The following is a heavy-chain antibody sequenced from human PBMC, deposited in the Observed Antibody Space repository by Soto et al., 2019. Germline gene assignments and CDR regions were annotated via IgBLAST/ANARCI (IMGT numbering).Heavy chain of an antibody. D-gene: IGHD1-26*01. V-gene: IGHV4-59*01. CDR2: ISYSGST. CDR1: GDSISSYY. CDR3: ARYSGTYYVY. Sequence: SETLSLTCTVSGDSISSYYWSWIRQPPGKGLEWIGYISYSGSTGYNPSLKSRVTISVGTSKNQFSLKLSSVTAADTAVYYCARYSGTYYVYWGQGTLVTVSS. J-gene: IGHJ4*02.